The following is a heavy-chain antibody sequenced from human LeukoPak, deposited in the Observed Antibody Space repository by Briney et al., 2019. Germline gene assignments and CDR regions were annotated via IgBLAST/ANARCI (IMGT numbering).Heavy chain of an antibody. D-gene: IGHD2-2*01. CDR2: TSAYNGNT. Sequence: ASVKVSCKASGYTFTSYGISWVRQAPGQGLEWMGWTSAYNGNTNYAQKLQGRVTMTTDTSTSTAYMELRSLRSDDTAVYYCARDWNIVVVPAASSYNRFDPWGQGTLVTVSS. J-gene: IGHJ5*02. V-gene: IGHV1-18*01. CDR3: ARDWNIVVVPAASSYNRFDP. CDR1: GYTFTSYG.